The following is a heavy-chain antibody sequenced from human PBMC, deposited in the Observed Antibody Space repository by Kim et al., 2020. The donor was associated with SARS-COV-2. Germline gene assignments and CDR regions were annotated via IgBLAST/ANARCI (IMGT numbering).Heavy chain of an antibody. CDR3: ARRKSGYDKYYFDY. Sequence: NPSLKSRVSISVDTSKNQFSLKLSSVTAADTAVYYCARRKSGYDKYYFDYWGQGTLVTVSS. D-gene: IGHD5-12*01. J-gene: IGHJ4*02. V-gene: IGHV4-39*01.